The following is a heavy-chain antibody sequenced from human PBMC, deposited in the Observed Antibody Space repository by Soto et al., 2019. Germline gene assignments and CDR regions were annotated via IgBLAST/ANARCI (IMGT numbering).Heavy chain of an antibody. CDR1: GFTFSSYS. D-gene: IGHD3-16*01. Sequence: GGSLRLSCAASGFTFSSYSMNWVRQAPGKGLEWVSSISSSSSYIYYADSVKGRFTISRDNAKNSLYLQMNSLRAEDTAVYYCARVGPRFDNSNWFDPWGQGTLVTVSS. CDR3: ARVGPRFDNSNWFDP. J-gene: IGHJ5*02. CDR2: ISSSSSYI. V-gene: IGHV3-21*01.